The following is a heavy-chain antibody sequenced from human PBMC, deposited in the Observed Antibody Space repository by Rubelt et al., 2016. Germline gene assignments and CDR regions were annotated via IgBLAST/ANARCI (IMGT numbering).Heavy chain of an antibody. D-gene: IGHD2-2*01. Sequence: EVQLVESGGGLVQPGGSLRLSCAASGFTFSSYSMNWVRQAPGKGLEWVSYISSSSSTIYYADSVKGHVTISGDNAKNSLYLQMNSLRDEDTAVYYCATQGYCSSASCYGAYWGQGTLVTVSS. CDR1: GFTFSSYS. CDR3: ATQGYCSSASCYGAY. V-gene: IGHV3-48*02. J-gene: IGHJ4*02. CDR2: ISSSSSTI.